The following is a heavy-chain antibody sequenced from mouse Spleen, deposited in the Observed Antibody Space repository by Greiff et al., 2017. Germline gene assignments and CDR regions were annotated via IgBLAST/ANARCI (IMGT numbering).Heavy chain of an antibody. V-gene: IGHV5-9-3*01. Sequence: EVQLVESGGGLVKPGGSLKLSCAASGFTFSSYAMSWVRQTPEKRLEWVATISSGGSYTYYPDSVKGRFTISRDNAKNTLYLQMSSLRSEDTAMYYCARQPLNWDEAMDYWGQGTSVTVSS. J-gene: IGHJ4*01. D-gene: IGHD4-1*01. CDR1: GFTFSSYA. CDR3: ARQPLNWDEAMDY. CDR2: ISSGGSYT.